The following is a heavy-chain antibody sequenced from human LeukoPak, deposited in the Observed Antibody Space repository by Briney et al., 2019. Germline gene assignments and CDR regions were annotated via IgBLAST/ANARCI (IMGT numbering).Heavy chain of an antibody. CDR1: GGSISSGGYY. CDR2: IYYSGST. V-gene: IGHV4-31*03. D-gene: IGHD4-17*01. Sequence: SQTLSLTCTVSGGSISSGGYYWSWIRQHPGKGLEWIGYIYYSGSTYYNPSLKSRVTTSVDTSKNQFSLKLSSVTAADTAVYYCARQGSTTVTTSFDPWGQGTLVTVSS. J-gene: IGHJ5*02. CDR3: ARQGSTTVTTSFDP.